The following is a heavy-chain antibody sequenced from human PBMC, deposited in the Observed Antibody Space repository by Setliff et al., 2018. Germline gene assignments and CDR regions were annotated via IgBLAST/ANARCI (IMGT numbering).Heavy chain of an antibody. CDR3: VPQGPGYGNGWWTNWFDP. CDR2: ISWSSDTT. CDR1: GFTFDDYG. J-gene: IGHJ5*02. Sequence: GGSLRLSCTTSGFTFDDYGMSWVRQAPGKGLEWVSGISWSSDTTGYADSVKGRFTISRDNAKNSLYLQMNSLRVEDTAVYYCVPQGPGYGNGWWTNWFDPWGQGTLVTVSS. V-gene: IGHV3-20*04. D-gene: IGHD6-19*01.